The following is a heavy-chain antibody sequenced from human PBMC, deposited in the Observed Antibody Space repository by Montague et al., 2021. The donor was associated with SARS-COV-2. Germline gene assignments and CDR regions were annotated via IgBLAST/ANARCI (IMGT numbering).Heavy chain of an antibody. CDR1: GFTFSRYW. Sequence: SLSLACAASGFTFSRYWMSWVRQAPGKGLEWVANIKQDGSEKYYVDSVKGRFTISRDNAKNSLYLQMNSLRAEDTAVYYCARDGSGSYSNYYYYGMDVWGQGTTVTVSS. D-gene: IGHD3-10*01. CDR2: IKQDGSEK. CDR3: ARDGSGSYSNYYYYGMDV. V-gene: IGHV3-7*01. J-gene: IGHJ6*02.